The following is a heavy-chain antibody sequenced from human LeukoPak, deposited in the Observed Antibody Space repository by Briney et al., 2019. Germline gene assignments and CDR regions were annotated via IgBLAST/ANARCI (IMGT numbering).Heavy chain of an antibody. CDR2: ISRSGTTA. J-gene: IGHJ4*02. V-gene: IGHV3-23*01. D-gene: IGHD3-10*01. CDR3: AKGDPQETGSYYSDY. CDR1: GFTFNNYA. Sequence: GGSLRLPCAASGFTFNNYAMTWVRQAPGEGLQWVSAISRSGTTAYYADSVKGRFTISRNNSNNILYLQMGSLRAEDTAVYYCAKGDPQETGSYYSDYWGQGTLVTVSS.